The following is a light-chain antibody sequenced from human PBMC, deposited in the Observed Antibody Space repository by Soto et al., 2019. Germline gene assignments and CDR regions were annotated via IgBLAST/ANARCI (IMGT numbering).Light chain of an antibody. Sequence: EVVLTQSPATLSLSPGESATLSCRASQSVGSYLAWYQQKLGQAPRLVIYDASNRATGIPARFSGSGSGTDFTLTIGIIEPEDFAVYFCQQRSDWPLTFGGGTQVEIK. CDR1: QSVGSY. V-gene: IGKV3-11*01. CDR3: QQRSDWPLT. CDR2: DAS. J-gene: IGKJ4*01.